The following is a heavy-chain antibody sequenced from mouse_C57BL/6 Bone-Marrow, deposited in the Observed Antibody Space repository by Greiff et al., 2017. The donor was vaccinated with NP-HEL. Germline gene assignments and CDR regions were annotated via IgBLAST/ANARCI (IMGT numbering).Heavy chain of an antibody. Sequence: QVQLQQPGGVMVKPGASVKLSCKASGYTFTSYWMHWVKQRPGQGLEWIGMIDTNSGSTNYNEKFKSKATLTVDKSSSTAYMQLSSLTSEDSAVYYCARKVGWLLRGYFDVWGTGTTVTVSS. CDR3: ARKVGWLLRGYFDV. D-gene: IGHD2-3*01. CDR2: IDTNSGST. J-gene: IGHJ1*03. V-gene: IGHV1-64*01. CDR1: GYTFTSYW.